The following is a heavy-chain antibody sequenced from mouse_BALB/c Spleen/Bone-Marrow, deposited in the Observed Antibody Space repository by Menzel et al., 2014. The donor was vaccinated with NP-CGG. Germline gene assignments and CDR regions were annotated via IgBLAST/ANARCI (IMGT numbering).Heavy chain of an antibody. CDR3: ARPGITRLLDY. Sequence: DVMLVESGGGLVKPGGSLKPSCAASGFTFSSYAMSWVRQTPEKRLEWVATISSGGSYTYYPDSVKGRFTTSRDNARNTLYLQMSSLRSEDTAMYYCARPGITRLLDYWGQGTTLTVSS. J-gene: IGHJ2*01. CDR2: ISSGGSYT. D-gene: IGHD2-4*01. V-gene: IGHV5-9-1*01. CDR1: GFTFSSYA.